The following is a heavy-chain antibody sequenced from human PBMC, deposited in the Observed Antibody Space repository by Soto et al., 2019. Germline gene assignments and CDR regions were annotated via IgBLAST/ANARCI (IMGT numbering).Heavy chain of an antibody. CDR2: ISYDGSNK. D-gene: IGHD2-2*01. J-gene: IGHJ4*02. Sequence: GGSLRLSFAASGFTFSSYAMHWVRQAPGKGLGWVAAISYDGSNKYYVDSVKGRFTISRDNSKNTLYLQMNSLRAEGTAVYYCARGPSSLTRFDYWGQGTLVTVSS. CDR3: ARGPSSLTRFDY. CDR1: GFTFSSYA. V-gene: IGHV3-30-3*01.